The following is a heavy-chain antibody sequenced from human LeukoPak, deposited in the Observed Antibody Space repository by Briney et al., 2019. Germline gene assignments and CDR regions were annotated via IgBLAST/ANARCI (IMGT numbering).Heavy chain of an antibody. CDR1: GYTFTGYY. V-gene: IGHV1-2*02. CDR3: ARVRYDSSGYYIDY. D-gene: IGHD3-22*01. CDR2: INPNSGGT. Sequence: ASVKVSCKASGYTFTGYYMHWVRQAPGQGLECMGWINPNSGGTNYAQKFQGRVTMTRDTSISTAYMELSRLRSDDTAVYYCARVRYDSSGYYIDYWGQGTLVTVSS. J-gene: IGHJ4*02.